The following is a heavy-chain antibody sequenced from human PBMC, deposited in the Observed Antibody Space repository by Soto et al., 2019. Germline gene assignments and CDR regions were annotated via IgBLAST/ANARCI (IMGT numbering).Heavy chain of an antibody. D-gene: IGHD3-10*01. CDR1: GGSISSSSYY. CDR2: IYYSGST. J-gene: IGHJ6*02. Sequence: SETLSLTCTVSGGSISSSSYYWGWVRQPPGKGLEWIGSIYYSGSTYYNPSLKSRVTISVDTSKNQFSLKLSSVTAADTAVYYCAITQTNYYGLSYYYYYGMDVWGQGTTVTVSS. V-gene: IGHV4-39*01. CDR3: AITQTNYYGLSYYYYYGMDV.